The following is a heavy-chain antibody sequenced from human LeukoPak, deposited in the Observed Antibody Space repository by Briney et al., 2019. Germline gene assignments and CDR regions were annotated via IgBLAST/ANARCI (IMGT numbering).Heavy chain of an antibody. CDR2: IYYSGST. CDR3: ARVVYDSSGFFPPYYFDY. V-gene: IGHV4-39*07. Sequence: SETLSLTCTVSGGSISSSSYYWGWIRQPPGKGLEWIGSIYYSGSTYYNPSLKSRVTISVDTSKNQFSLKLSSVTAADTAVYYCARVVYDSSGFFPPYYFDYWGQGTLVTVSS. J-gene: IGHJ4*02. CDR1: GGSISSSSYY. D-gene: IGHD3-22*01.